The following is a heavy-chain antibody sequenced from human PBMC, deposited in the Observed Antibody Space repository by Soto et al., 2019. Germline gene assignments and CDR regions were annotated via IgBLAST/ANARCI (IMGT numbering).Heavy chain of an antibody. V-gene: IGHV4-34*01. J-gene: IGHJ6*02. CDR1: GGSFSGYY. D-gene: IGHD1-26*01. CDR2: INHSGST. CDR3: ARFHGELGPAQGYGMVV. Sequence: PSETLSLTCAVYGGSFSGYYWSWIRQPPGKGLEWIGEINHSGSTNYNPSLKSRVTISVDTSKNQFSLKLSSVTAADTAVYYCARFHGELGPAQGYGMVVWGQGTTVTVSS.